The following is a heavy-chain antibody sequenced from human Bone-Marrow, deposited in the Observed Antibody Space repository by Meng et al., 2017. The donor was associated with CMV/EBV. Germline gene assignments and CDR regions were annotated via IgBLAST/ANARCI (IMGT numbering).Heavy chain of an antibody. Sequence: GESLKISCVASSGFTLSGYAMHWVRQAPGKGLEWLAVISYDGSTEYHADAVRGRFSISRDNSKNTLYVHMNSLRPEDTAIYYCARDVTTLGYSGMDVWGQGITVIVSS. CDR1: SGFTLSGYA. V-gene: IGHV3-30*04. CDR2: ISYDGSTE. CDR3: ARDVTTLGYSGMDV. J-gene: IGHJ6*02. D-gene: IGHD4-23*01.